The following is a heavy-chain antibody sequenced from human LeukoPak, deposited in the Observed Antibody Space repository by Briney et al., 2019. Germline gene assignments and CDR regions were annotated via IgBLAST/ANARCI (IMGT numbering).Heavy chain of an antibody. D-gene: IGHD2/OR15-2a*01. CDR1: GYTFTGYY. CDR3: ARVPFSMVGHDY. V-gene: IGHV1-2*02. CDR2: INPNSGGT. Sequence: ASVKVSCKASGYTFTGYYMHWVRQAPGQGLEWMGWINPNSGGTNYAQKFQGRVTMTRDTSISTAYMELRSLRSDDTAVYYCARVPFSMVGHDYWGQGTLVTVSS. J-gene: IGHJ4*02.